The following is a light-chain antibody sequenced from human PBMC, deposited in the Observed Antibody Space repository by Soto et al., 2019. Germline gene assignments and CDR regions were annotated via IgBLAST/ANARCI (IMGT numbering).Light chain of an antibody. CDR1: QSIRSN. Sequence: EIGMTQSPATLSVSPGERVTLSCRASQSIRSNLAWYQQQPGQTPRLLIYGASTRATDIPARFSGSGSGTEFTLTVSSLQSEDFAVYYCQQYNSWPLTFSGGTKVEIK. CDR3: QQYNSWPLT. CDR2: GAS. V-gene: IGKV3D-15*01. J-gene: IGKJ4*01.